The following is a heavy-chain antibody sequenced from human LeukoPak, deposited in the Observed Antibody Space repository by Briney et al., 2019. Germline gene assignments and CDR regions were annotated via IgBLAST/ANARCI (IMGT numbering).Heavy chain of an antibody. J-gene: IGHJ6*02. V-gene: IGHV3-48*01. CDR3: ARPYYSNYYYYGMDV. CDR1: GFTFSSYS. CDR2: ISSSSSAI. D-gene: IGHD4-11*01. Sequence: GGSLRLSCAASGFTFSSYSVSWVRQAPGKGLEWVSHISSSSSAIDYADSVKGRFTISRDSAKNSLFLQMNSLRVEDTAVYYCARPYYSNYYYYGMDVWGQGATVTVSS.